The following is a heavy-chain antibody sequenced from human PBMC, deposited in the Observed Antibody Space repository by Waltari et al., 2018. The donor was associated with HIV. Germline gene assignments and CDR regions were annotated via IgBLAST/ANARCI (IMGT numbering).Heavy chain of an antibody. CDR1: GFTSNCFG. Sequence: QVQLVESGGGVVQPRMSRRLSCAASGFTSNCFGMPWVRQAPGQWVWWVAVISKDGRMKYYADSVKGRLTSSRDNSKNTLYLHRNSLRAEDTAVYYCASPFYSDSTTYYYGLDYWCQGTLGTVSS. V-gene: IGHV3-30*03. CDR3: ASPFYSDSTTYYYGLDY. CDR2: ISKDGRMK. J-gene: IGHJ4*02. D-gene: IGHD3-22*01.